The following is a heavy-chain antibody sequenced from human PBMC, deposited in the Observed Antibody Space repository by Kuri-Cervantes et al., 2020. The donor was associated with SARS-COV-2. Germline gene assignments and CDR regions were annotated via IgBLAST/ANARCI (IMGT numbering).Heavy chain of an antibody. CDR1: GYTFNTYS. J-gene: IGHJ4*01. Sequence: ASVKVSCKASGYTFNTYSISWVRQAPGQGLEWMGWINTYNGDTNYAQNLRGRVAMTTDTATTTGYMELRGLRSDDTAVYYCAKDHTPHYDYVWGSYRLYYFDYWGHGTLVTVSS. D-gene: IGHD3-16*02. CDR3: AKDHTPHYDYVWGSYRLYYFDY. CDR2: INTYNGDT. V-gene: IGHV1-18*01.